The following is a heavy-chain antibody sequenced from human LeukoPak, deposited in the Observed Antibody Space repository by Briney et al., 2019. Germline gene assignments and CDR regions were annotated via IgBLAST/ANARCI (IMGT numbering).Heavy chain of an antibody. Sequence: PSETLSLTCAVSGGSISSGGYSWSWIRQPPGKGLEWIGYIYHSGSTYYNPSLKGRVTISVDRSKNQFSLKLSSVTAADTAVYYCARGPDETNSGEYGLALDYWGQGTLVTVSS. V-gene: IGHV4-30-2*01. D-gene: IGHD5-12*01. CDR1: GGSISSGGYS. CDR3: ARGPDETNSGEYGLALDY. CDR2: IYHSGST. J-gene: IGHJ4*02.